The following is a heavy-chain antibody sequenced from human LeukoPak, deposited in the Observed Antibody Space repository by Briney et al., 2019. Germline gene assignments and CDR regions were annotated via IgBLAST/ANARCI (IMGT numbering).Heavy chain of an antibody. CDR3: TRRGSYYDSSGYYPLDY. CDR1: GFIFSGSA. D-gene: IGHD3-22*01. J-gene: IGHJ4*02. Sequence: PGGSLRLSCAASGFIFSGSAMHWVRQASGKGLEWVGRIRSKANSYATAYAASVKGRFIISRDDSKNTACLQMNSLKTEDTAVYYCTRRGSYYDSSGYYPLDYWGQGTLVTVSS. CDR2: IRSKANSYAT. V-gene: IGHV3-73*01.